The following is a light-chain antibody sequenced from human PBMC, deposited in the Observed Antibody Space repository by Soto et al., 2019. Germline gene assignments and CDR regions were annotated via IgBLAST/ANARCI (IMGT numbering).Light chain of an antibody. V-gene: IGLV1-36*01. Sequence: QSVLTQPPSVSEAPRQRVTISCSGSSSNIGNNAVNWYQQLPGKAPKLLIYYDDLLPSGVSDRFSGSKSGTSASLAISGLQSEDEADYYCAAWDDSLNGRVFVGGTKLTVL. CDR2: YDD. J-gene: IGLJ3*02. CDR3: AAWDDSLNGRV. CDR1: SSNIGNNA.